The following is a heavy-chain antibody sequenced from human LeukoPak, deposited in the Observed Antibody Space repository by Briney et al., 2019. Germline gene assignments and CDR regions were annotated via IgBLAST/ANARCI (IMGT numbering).Heavy chain of an antibody. CDR3: ARKPIINNAWYYFDY. CDR2: IYHSGIT. J-gene: IGHJ4*02. D-gene: IGHD1/OR15-1a*01. V-gene: IGHV4-38-2*02. Sequence: SETLSLTCTVSGSSISSSYFWGWIRQPPGKGLEWIGSIYHSGITYYTSSLKSRVTISADTSKNQFSLKLSSVTAADTAVYYCARKPIINNAWYYFDYWGQGTLVTVSS. CDR1: GSSISSSYF.